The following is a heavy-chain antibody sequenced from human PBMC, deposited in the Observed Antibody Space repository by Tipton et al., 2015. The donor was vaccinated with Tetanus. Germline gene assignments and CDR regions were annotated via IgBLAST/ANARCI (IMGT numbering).Heavy chain of an antibody. V-gene: IGHV4-34*01. CDR1: GGSMRSYY. J-gene: IGHJ4*02. CDR3: AKHGDRDTIGHHFDY. CDR2: VHHSGST. Sequence: TLSLTCIVSGGSMRSYYWSWMRQPPGKGLEWIGEVHHSGSTKYNPSLKSRVTILADTSKDQFSLRLSSVTAADTALYYCAKHGDRDTIGHHFDYWTQGTLVTVSS. D-gene: IGHD4-17*01.